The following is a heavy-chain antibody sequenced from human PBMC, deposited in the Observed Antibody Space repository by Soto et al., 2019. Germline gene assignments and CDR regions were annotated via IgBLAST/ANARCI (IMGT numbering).Heavy chain of an antibody. V-gene: IGHV4-4*02. Sequence: QVQLQESGPGLVRPSGTLSLTCTVSGGSISSNNWWSWVRQPPGKGLQWIGEIFQSGSTNYNPSLSSRVTISVHKSKKQFSLNLRSVTAADTAVYYCAPANYSSGLDYWGQGTLVAVSS. CDR1: GGSISSNNW. CDR3: APANYSSGLDY. CDR2: IFQSGST. D-gene: IGHD6-19*01. J-gene: IGHJ4*02.